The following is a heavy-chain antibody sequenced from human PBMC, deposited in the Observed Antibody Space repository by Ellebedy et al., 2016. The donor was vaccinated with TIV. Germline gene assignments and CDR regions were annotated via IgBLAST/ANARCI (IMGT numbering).Heavy chain of an antibody. CDR2: INNDGRST. V-gene: IGHV3-74*01. J-gene: IGHJ3*02. CDR3: AKVVVATIKGLGGFDI. Sequence: GESLKISCAASGFIFSNYWMHWVRQAPGKGLVWVSRINNDGRSTSYADSVKGRFTISRDNSKNTLYLQMNSLRAEDTAVYYCAKVVVATIKGLGGFDIWGQGTMVTVSS. CDR1: GFIFSNYW. D-gene: IGHD5-12*01.